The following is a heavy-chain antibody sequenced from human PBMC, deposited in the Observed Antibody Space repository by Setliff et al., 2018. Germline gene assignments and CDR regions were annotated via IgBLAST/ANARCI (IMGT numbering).Heavy chain of an antibody. J-gene: IGHJ5*02. CDR3: AKREIIAVTRWFDP. V-gene: IGHV3-48*01. D-gene: IGHD2-15*01. CDR1: GFTFSSHS. Sequence: GGSLRLSCAGSGFTFSSHSMNWVRQAPGKGLEWISYISSTSGTIYYADSVKGRFTISRDNAKNSLYLQMNNLRAEDTALYYCAKREIIAVTRWFDPWGQGTLVTVSS. CDR2: ISSTSGTI.